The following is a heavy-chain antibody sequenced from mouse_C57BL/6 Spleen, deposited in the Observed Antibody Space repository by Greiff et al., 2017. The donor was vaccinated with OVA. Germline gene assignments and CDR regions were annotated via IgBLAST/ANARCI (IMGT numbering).Heavy chain of an antibody. CDR3: ESGTSTMVTTEEAY. D-gene: IGHD2-2*01. CDR2: IDPSDSYT. J-gene: IGHJ3*01. CDR1: GYTFTSYW. Sequence: QVQLQQPGAELVKPGASVKLSCKASGYTFTSYWIQWVKQRPGQGLEWIGEIDPSDSYTNYNQQFKGKATLTVDTSSSTAYMQLSSLTSEDSAVEYCESGTSTMVTTEEAYWGKGTLVTVSA. V-gene: IGHV1-50*01.